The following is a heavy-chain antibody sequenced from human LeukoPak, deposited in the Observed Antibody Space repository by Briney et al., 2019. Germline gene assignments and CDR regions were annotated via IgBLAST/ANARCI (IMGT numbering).Heavy chain of an antibody. CDR2: MSASGGST. J-gene: IGHJ4*02. V-gene: IGHV3-23*01. CDR1: GFTFSNYV. Sequence: GGSLRLSCAASGFTFSNYVMNWVRQAPGKGLEWVSGMSASGGSTFYADSVKGRFTISRGNSKNTLYLQMNSLRAEDTAVYYCASSSSGWYKFDYWGQGTLVTVSS. CDR3: ASSSSGWYKFDY. D-gene: IGHD6-19*01.